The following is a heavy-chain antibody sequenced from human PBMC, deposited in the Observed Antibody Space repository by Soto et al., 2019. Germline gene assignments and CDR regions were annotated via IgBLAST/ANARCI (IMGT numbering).Heavy chain of an antibody. CDR3: AREAPGGMITFGGVIAYYFDY. CDR2: ISSSSSTI. CDR1: GFTFSSYS. D-gene: IGHD3-16*02. V-gene: IGHV3-48*02. Sequence: EVQLVESGGGLVQPGGSLRLSCAASGFTFSSYSMNWVRQAPGKGLEWVSYISSSSSTIYYADSVKGRFTISRDNAKSSLYLQMNSLRDEDTAVYYCAREAPGGMITFGGVIAYYFDYWGQGTLVTVSS. J-gene: IGHJ4*02.